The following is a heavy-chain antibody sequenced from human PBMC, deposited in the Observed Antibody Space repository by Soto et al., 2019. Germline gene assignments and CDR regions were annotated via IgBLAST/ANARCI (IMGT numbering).Heavy chain of an antibody. Sequence: GGSLRLSCAASGFAFSTYAMTWVRQAPGKGLEWVSVISGSGGSSYYAASVKGRFTISRDNSKNTLFLQMNGLRAEDTAVYYCAKVTKRAAAGRYEYYKYGMDVWGQGTAVTVSS. CDR2: ISGSGGSS. J-gene: IGHJ6*02. D-gene: IGHD6-13*01. CDR3: AKVTKRAAAGRYEYYKYGMDV. V-gene: IGHV3-23*01. CDR1: GFAFSTYA.